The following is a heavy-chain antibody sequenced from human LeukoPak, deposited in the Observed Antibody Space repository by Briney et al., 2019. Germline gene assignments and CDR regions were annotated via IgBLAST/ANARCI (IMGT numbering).Heavy chain of an antibody. D-gene: IGHD3-16*02. J-gene: IGHJ4*02. CDR1: GGSISSGGYP. V-gene: IGHV4-30-2*01. CDR2: IYHSGST. Sequence: PSETLSVTCAVSGGSISSGGYPWSWIRQPPGKGLEWIGYIYHSGSTYYNPSLKSRVTISVDRSKNQFSLKLSSVTAADTAVYYCARGIVPDIWGQGTLVTVSS. CDR3: ARGIVPDI.